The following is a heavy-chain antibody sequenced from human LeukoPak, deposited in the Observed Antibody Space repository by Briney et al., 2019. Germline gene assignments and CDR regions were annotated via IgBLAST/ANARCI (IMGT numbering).Heavy chain of an antibody. D-gene: IGHD3-3*01. CDR3: ARGGYDFWSGYLDAFDI. J-gene: IGHJ3*02. V-gene: IGHV4-59*01. CDR1: GGSISSYY. Sequence: SETLSLTYTVSGGSISSYYWSWIRQPPGKGLEWIGYIYYSGSTNYNPSLKSRVTISVDTSKNQFSLKLSSVTAADTAVYYCARGGYDFWSGYLDAFDIWGQGTMVTVSS. CDR2: IYYSGST.